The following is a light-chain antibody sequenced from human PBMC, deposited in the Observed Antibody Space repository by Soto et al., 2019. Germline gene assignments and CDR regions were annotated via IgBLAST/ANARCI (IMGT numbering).Light chain of an antibody. CDR2: EVT. CDR1: SSDVGGYNY. CDR3: SSYTSTNHVV. V-gene: IGLV2-14*01. J-gene: IGLJ2*01. Sequence: QSVLTQPASVSGSPGQSITISCTGTSSDVGGYNYVSWYQQHPGKAPKLVIYEVTKRPSGVSNRFSGSKSGNTASLTISGLQAEDETDYCCSSYTSTNHVVFGGGTKLTVL.